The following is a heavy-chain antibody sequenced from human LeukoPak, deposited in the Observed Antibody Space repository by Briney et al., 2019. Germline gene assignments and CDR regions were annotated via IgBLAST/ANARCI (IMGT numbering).Heavy chain of an antibody. Sequence: GGSLRLSCSASGFTFSNYAMYWVRQAPGKGLEWVSVIYSGGGTYYADSVKGRFTISRDNSKNTLYLQMNSLRAEDTAVYYCARAPCGGDCYLKYGMDVWGQGTTVNVSS. V-gene: IGHV3-66*01. CDR1: GFTFSNYA. CDR2: IYSGGGT. D-gene: IGHD2-21*02. CDR3: ARAPCGGDCYLKYGMDV. J-gene: IGHJ6*02.